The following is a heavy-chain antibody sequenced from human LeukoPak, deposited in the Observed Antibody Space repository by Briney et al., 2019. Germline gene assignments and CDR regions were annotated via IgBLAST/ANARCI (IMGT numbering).Heavy chain of an antibody. Sequence: ASVKVSCKASGYSFSDYCIHWVRQATGQGLEWMGWMNPNSGNTGYAQKFQGRVTMTRNTSISTAYMELSSLKSEDTAVYYCARGFRRVPVTSPGYWGQGTLVTVSS. J-gene: IGHJ4*02. D-gene: IGHD4-17*01. CDR2: MNPNSGNT. CDR1: GYSFSDYC. V-gene: IGHV1-8*02. CDR3: ARGFRRVPVTSPGY.